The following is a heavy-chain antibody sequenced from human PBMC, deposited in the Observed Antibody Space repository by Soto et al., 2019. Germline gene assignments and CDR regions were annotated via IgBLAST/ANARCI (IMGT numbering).Heavy chain of an antibody. J-gene: IGHJ4*02. CDR1: GGSISSSSYY. Sequence: QLQLQESGPGLVKPSETLSLTCTVSGGSISSSSYYWGWIRQPPGKGLEWIGSIYYSGSTYYNPSLKSRVTISVDTSKDPFSLKLSSVTAADTAVYYCARVGYCSSTSCYAYGNFDYWGQGTLVTVSS. CDR3: ARVGYCSSTSCYAYGNFDY. CDR2: IYYSGST. V-gene: IGHV4-39*01. D-gene: IGHD2-2*01.